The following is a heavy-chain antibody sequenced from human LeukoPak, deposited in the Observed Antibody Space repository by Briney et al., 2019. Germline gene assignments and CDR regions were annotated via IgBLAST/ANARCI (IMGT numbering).Heavy chain of an antibody. CDR3: ARDLPIDY. CDR2: ISSSGSPI. V-gene: IGHV3-48*01. Sequence: PGGSLRLSCAASGFTLSSYWMHWVRQAPGKGLEWVSYISSSGSPIYYADSVKGRFTVSRDNAKNSLYLQMNSLRVEDTAVYYCARDLPIDYWGQGTLVTVSS. J-gene: IGHJ4*02. CDR1: GFTLSSYW.